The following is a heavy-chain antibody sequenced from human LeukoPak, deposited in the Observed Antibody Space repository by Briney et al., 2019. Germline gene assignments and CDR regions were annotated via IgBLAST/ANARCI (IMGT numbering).Heavy chain of an antibody. CDR2: INPNSGGT. J-gene: IGHJ6*02. CDR1: GYTFTGYY. D-gene: IGHD2/OR15-2a*01. V-gene: IGHV1-2*02. CDR3: ARDYGGIFYGMGV. Sequence: ASVKVSCKASGYTFTGYYMHWVRQAPGQGLEWMGWINPNSGGTNYAQKFQGRVTMTRDTSISTAYMELSRLRSDDTAVYYCARDYGGIFYGMGVWGQGTTVTVSS.